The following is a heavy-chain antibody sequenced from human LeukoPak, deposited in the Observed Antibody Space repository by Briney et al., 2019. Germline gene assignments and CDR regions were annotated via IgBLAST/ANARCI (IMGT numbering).Heavy chain of an antibody. J-gene: IGHJ6*03. CDR3: ARLSAYYYGSYFYYYMDV. CDR2: IKQDGIEK. D-gene: IGHD3-10*01. CDR1: GFSFSSYW. V-gene: IGHV3-7*01. Sequence: GGSLRLSCAASGFSFSSYWMTWVRQAPGKGPEWVANIKQDGIEKYSVDSVKGRFTISRDNAKNSVYLQMNSLRAEDTALYYCARLSAYYYGSYFYYYMDVWGKGTTVTVSS.